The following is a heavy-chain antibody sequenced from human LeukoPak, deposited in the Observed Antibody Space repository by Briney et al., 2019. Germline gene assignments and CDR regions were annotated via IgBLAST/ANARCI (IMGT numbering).Heavy chain of an antibody. CDR2: ISYDGSNK. CDR1: GFTFSSYA. V-gene: IGHV3-30-3*01. D-gene: IGHD2-15*01. Sequence: PGGSLRLSCAASGFTFSSYAMHWVRQAPGKGLEWVAVISYDGSNKYYADSVKGRFTISRDNSKNTLYLQMNSLRAEDTAVYYCARAIGEVNVYFDYWGQGTLVTVSS. CDR3: ARAIGEVNVYFDY. J-gene: IGHJ4*02.